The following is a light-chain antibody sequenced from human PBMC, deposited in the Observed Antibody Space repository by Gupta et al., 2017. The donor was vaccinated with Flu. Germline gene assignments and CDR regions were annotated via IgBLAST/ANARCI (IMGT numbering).Light chain of an antibody. CDR3: QQHYSSPPT. J-gene: IGKJ1*01. CDR1: QSVLYSSNNKNY. Sequence: DIVMTQSPDSPAVSLGERATINCKSSQSVLYSSNNKNYLVWYQQKPGQPPKLLINWASTRESGVPDRFSGSGSGTDFTLTISSLQAEDVAVYYCQQHYSSPPTFGQGTKVEIK. CDR2: WAS. V-gene: IGKV4-1*01.